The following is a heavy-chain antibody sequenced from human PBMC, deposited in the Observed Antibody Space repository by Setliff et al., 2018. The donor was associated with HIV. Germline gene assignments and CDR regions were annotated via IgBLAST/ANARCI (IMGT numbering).Heavy chain of an antibody. D-gene: IGHD3-22*01. J-gene: IGHJ6*03. Sequence: SVKVSCKASGYTFDSYGISWVRQAPGQGLEWMGGVIPIFGTANYAQKFQGRVTITADESTSTAYMELSSLRSEDTAVYYCAKGGYYDSTGYYYYYLYYLDEWGKGTTVTVSS. CDR2: VIPIFGTA. V-gene: IGHV1-69*13. CDR1: GYTFDSYG. CDR3: AKGGYYDSTGYYYYYLYYLDE.